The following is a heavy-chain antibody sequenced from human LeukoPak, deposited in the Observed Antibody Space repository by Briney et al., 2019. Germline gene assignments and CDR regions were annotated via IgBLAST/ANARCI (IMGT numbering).Heavy chain of an antibody. CDR3: ARELNVVVPAALGFDP. V-gene: IGHV4-39*07. CDR2: IYYSGST. J-gene: IGHJ5*02. D-gene: IGHD2-2*01. CDR1: GGSISSSSYY. Sequence: SETLSLTCTVSGGSISSSSYYWGWIRQPPGKGLEWIGSIYYSGSTYYNPSLKSRVTISVDTSKNQFSLKLSSVTAADTAVYYCARELNVVVPAALGFDPWGQGTLVTVSS.